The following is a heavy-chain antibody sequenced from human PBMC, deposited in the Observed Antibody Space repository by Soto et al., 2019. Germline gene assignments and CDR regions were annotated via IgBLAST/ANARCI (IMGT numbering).Heavy chain of an antibody. CDR1: GFTFSDSA. D-gene: IGHD6-6*01. CDR3: ARLTSSGSSNWFDP. CDR2: IRARANSYAT. J-gene: IGHJ5*02. V-gene: IGHV3-73*02. Sequence: EVQLVESGGGLVQPGGTLKHSCAAAGFTFSDSAIYWVRQASGKGLEWVGRIRARANSYATIYGASVKGRFTISRDDSKNTTYLQMSSLKTEDTAVYYCARLTSSGSSNWFDPWGQGTLVTVSS.